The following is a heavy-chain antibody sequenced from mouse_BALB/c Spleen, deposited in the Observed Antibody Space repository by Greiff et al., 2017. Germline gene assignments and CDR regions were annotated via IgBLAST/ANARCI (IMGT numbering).Heavy chain of an antibody. V-gene: IGHV2-9*02. CDR1: GFSLTSYG. J-gene: IGHJ2*01. D-gene: IGHD2-1*01. CDR3: ARALYGNYVAYFDY. Sequence: VQVVESGPGLVAPSQSLSITCTVSGFSLTSYGVHWVRQPPGKGLEWLGVIWAGGSTNYNSALMSRLSISKDNSKSQVFLKMNSLQTDDTAMYYCARALYGNYVAYFDYWGQGTTLTVSS. CDR2: IWAGGST.